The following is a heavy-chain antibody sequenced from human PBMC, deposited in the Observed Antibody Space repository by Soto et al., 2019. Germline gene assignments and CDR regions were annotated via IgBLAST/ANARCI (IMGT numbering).Heavy chain of an antibody. CDR2: IYYSGST. Sequence: SETLSLTCTVSGGSISSSSYYWGWIRQPPGKGLEWIGSIYYSGSTYYNPSLKSRVTISVDTSKNQFSLKLSSVTAADTAVYYCARHHFYGDYVGNLNWFDPWGQGTLVTVSS. CDR3: ARHHFYGDYVGNLNWFDP. V-gene: IGHV4-39*01. D-gene: IGHD4-17*01. CDR1: GGSISSSSYY. J-gene: IGHJ5*02.